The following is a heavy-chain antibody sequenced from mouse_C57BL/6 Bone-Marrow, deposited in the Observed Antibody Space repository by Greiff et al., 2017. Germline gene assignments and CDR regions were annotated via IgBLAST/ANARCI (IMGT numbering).Heavy chain of an antibody. Sequence: EVKVVESGGGLVQPGGSLKLSCAASGFTFSDYYMYWVRQTPEKRLEWVAYISNGGGSTYYPDTVKGRFTISRDNAKNTLYLQMSRLKSEDTAMYYCARQPAYYYGSSRDYAMDYWGQGTSVTVSS. V-gene: IGHV5-12*01. J-gene: IGHJ4*01. CDR2: ISNGGGST. CDR1: GFTFSDYY. D-gene: IGHD1-1*01. CDR3: ARQPAYYYGSSRDYAMDY.